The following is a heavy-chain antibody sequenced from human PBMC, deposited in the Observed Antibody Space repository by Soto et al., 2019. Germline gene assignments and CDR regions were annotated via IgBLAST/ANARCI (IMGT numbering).Heavy chain of an antibody. CDR1: GGSISSGGYY. V-gene: IGHV4-31*03. D-gene: IGHD3-22*01. Sequence: QVQLQESGPGLVKPSQTLSLTCTVSGGSISSGGYYWSWIRQHPGKGLEWIGYIYYSGSTYYNPSLKSRVTISVDTSKNQFSLKLSSVTAADTAVYYCARERNYDSSGYSYYYGMDVLGQGTTVTVSS. CDR3: ARERNYDSSGYSYYYGMDV. J-gene: IGHJ6*02. CDR2: IYYSGST.